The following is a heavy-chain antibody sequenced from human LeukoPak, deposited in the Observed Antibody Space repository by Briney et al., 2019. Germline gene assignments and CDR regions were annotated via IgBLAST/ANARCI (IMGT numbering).Heavy chain of an antibody. CDR3: ARAPNYGDPIDY. V-gene: IGHV4-59*01. D-gene: IGHD4-17*01. CDR2: IYYSGST. Sequence: PSETLSLTCTVSGGSISNYYWSWIRQPSGKGLEWIGYIYYSGSTNYNPSLKSRVTISVDTSKNQFSLKLNSVTAADTAVYYCARAPNYGDPIDYWGQGTLVTVSS. J-gene: IGHJ4*02. CDR1: GGSISNYY.